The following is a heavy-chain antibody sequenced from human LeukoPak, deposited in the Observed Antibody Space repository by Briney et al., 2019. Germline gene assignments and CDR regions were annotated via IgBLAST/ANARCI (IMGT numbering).Heavy chain of an antibody. V-gene: IGHV4-4*07. CDR3: ARGVVGATTGYYFDY. D-gene: IGHD1-26*01. J-gene: IGHJ4*02. CDR2: IYTSGST. Sequence: PSETLSLTCTVSGRPISSYYWSWIRQPAGKGLEWVGRIYTSGSTNYNPSLKSRVTMSVDTSKNQFSLKLSSVTAADTAVYYCARGVVGATTGYYFDYWGQGTLVTVSS. CDR1: GRPISSYY.